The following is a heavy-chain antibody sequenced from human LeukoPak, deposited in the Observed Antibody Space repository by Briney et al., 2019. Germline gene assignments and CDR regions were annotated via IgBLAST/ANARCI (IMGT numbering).Heavy chain of an antibody. D-gene: IGHD1-26*01. CDR3: ARQVAIVEPTDPNWFDS. V-gene: IGHV4-39*07. CDR2: IFYSGST. Sequence: SETLSLTCNVSGDSIGSSSYYWGWIRQTPEKGLEWIGSIFYSGSTYYTPSLKSRVSMSLDTSENQFSLRLTSVTAADTAVYYCARQVAIVEPTDPNWFDSWGQGTLVTVSS. J-gene: IGHJ5*01. CDR1: GDSIGSSSYY.